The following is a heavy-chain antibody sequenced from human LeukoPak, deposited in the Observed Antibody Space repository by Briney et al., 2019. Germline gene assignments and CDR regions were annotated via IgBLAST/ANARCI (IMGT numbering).Heavy chain of an antibody. V-gene: IGHV3-53*01. D-gene: IGHD2-15*01. CDR2: IYSGGST. J-gene: IGHJ3*02. CDR3: ARSGYCSDGSCYLDAFDI. Sequence: GGSLRLSCAASGFTVSSNYMSWVRQAPGKGLEWVSVIYSGGSTYYADSVKGRFTISRDNSKNTLYLQMNSLRAEDTAVYYCARSGYCSDGSCYLDAFDIWGQGTMVTVSS. CDR1: GFTVSSNY.